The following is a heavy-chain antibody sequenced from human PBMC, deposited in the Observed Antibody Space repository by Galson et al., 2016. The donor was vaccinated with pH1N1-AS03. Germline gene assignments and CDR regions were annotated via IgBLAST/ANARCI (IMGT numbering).Heavy chain of an antibody. J-gene: IGHJ4*02. D-gene: IGHD2-15*01. CDR2: IDWNRGTI. Sequence: SLRLSCAGSGFTFDDSAMHWVRQAPGKGLEWVSGIDWNRGTIDYTDSVKGRFTISRDNAKNSLYLQMNSLRAEDTALYYCARSPGYCSAGSCSDQGYFDYWGPGTLVTVSS. CDR3: ARSPGYCSAGSCSDQGYFDY. V-gene: IGHV3-9*01. CDR1: GFTFDDSA.